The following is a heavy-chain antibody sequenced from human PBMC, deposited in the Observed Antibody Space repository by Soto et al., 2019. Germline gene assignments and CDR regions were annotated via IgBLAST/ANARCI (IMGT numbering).Heavy chain of an antibody. CDR3: ARTTAVPNTLRSRYFFDY. CDR1: GGSVSNKTYY. D-gene: IGHD4-17*01. J-gene: IGHJ4*02. CDR2: VYYSGTT. Sequence: SETLSLTCSVSGGSVSNKTYYWSWIRQPPGKRLEWIGYVYYSGTTNYNPSLKSRATISVDLSKNQFSLRLSSVTTADTALYYCARTTAVPNTLRSRYFFDYWGQGTLVTVS. V-gene: IGHV4-61*01.